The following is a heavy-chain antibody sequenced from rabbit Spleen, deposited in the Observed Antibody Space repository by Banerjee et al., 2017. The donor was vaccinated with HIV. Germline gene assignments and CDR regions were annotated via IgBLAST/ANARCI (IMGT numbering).Heavy chain of an antibody. CDR2: IYTGNAKS. D-gene: IGHD8-1*01. J-gene: IGHJ4*01. CDR3: ARDSGRNDYIDVYFNL. V-gene: IGHV1S40*01. Sequence: QSLEESGGGLVKPGASLTLICTASGFSFSSSYDMCWVRQAPGKGLEWIGCIYTGNAKSYYASWAKGRFTISKTSSTTVTLQMTSLTAADTATYFCARDSGRNDYIDVYFNLWGQGTLVTVS. CDR1: GFSFSSSYD.